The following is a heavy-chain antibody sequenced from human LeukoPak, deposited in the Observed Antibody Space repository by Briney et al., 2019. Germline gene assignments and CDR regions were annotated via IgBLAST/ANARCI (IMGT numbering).Heavy chain of an antibody. CDR3: ARGLAWFGELSPYYFDY. D-gene: IGHD3-10*01. Sequence: KPSETLSLTCTVSGGSISSYYWSWIRQPPGKGLDWIGYIYYSGSTNYNPSLKSRVTISVDTSKNQFSLKLSSVTAADTAVYYCARGLAWFGELSPYYFDYWGQGTLVTASS. CDR2: IYYSGST. J-gene: IGHJ4*02. V-gene: IGHV4-59*08. CDR1: GGSISSYY.